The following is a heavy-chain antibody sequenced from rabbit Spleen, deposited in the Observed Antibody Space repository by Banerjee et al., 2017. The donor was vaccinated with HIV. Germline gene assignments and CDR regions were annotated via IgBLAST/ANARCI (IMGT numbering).Heavy chain of an antibody. Sequence: QEQLVESGGGLVKPGASLTLICTASGFSFSSGYDMSWVRQAPGKGLEWIACINTGSSGSTNYASWAKGRFTISRTSSTTVTLRMTSLTAADTATYFCARDLDGVIGWNFGWWGQGTLVTVS. V-gene: IGHV1S45*01. CDR2: INTGSSGST. J-gene: IGHJ4*01. D-gene: IGHD1-1*01. CDR1: GFSFSSGYD. CDR3: ARDLDGVIGWNFGW.